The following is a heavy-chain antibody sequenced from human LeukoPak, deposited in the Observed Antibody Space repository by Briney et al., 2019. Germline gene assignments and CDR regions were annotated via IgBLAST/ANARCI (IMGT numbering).Heavy chain of an antibody. V-gene: IGHV1-46*01. CDR1: GGTFSSYA. D-gene: IGHD1-26*01. Sequence: ASVKVSCKASGGTFSSYAISWVRQAPGQGLEWMGIINPSGGSTSYAQKFQGRVTMTRDMSTSTVYMELSSLRSEDTAVYYCARSLGAIDYWGQGTLVTVSS. CDR2: INPSGGST. J-gene: IGHJ4*02. CDR3: ARSLGAIDY.